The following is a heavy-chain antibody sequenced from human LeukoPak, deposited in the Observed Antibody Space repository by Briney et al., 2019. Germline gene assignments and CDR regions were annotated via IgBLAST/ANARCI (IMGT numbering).Heavy chain of an antibody. V-gene: IGHV1-2*02. CDR1: GYTFTGYY. CDR3: ARVIAVAGTGFYYFDY. D-gene: IGHD6-19*01. Sequence: ASVKVSCKASGYTFTGYYMHWVRQAPGQGLEWVGWINPNSGGTNYAQKFQGRVTMTRDTSISTAYMELSRLRSDDTAVYYCARVIAVAGTGFYYFDYWGQGTLVTVSS. CDR2: INPNSGGT. J-gene: IGHJ4*02.